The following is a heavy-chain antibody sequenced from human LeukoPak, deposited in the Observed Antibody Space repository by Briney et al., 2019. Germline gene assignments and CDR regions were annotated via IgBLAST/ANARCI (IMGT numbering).Heavy chain of an antibody. J-gene: IGHJ3*02. CDR3: ARDLRLAVSGTSGFDI. CDR2: MNPNRGVT. CDR1: GYIFTDYY. V-gene: IGHV1-2*02. Sequence: ASVKVSCKASGYIFTDYYMHWVRQAPGQGLEWMGWMNPNRGVTNYAQKFQVRVTMTGDTSISTAYMELSRLTSDDTAVYYCARDLRLAVSGTSGFDIWGQGTVVTVSS. D-gene: IGHD6-19*01.